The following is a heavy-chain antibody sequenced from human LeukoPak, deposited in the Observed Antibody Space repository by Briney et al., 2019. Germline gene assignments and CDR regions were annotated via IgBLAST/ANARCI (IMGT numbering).Heavy chain of an antibody. CDR2: INPNSGGT. Sequence: ASVKVSCKASGYTFTSYAMHWVRQAPGQGLEWMGWINPNSGGTNYAQKFQGWVTMTRDTSISTAYMELSRLRSDDTAVYYCARASPHGDYVDYWGQGTLVTVSS. V-gene: IGHV1-2*04. CDR3: ARASPHGDYVDY. D-gene: IGHD4-17*01. CDR1: GYTFTSYA. J-gene: IGHJ4*02.